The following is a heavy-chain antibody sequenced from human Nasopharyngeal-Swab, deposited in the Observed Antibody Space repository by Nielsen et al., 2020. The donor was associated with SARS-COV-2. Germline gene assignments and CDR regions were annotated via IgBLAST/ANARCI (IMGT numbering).Heavy chain of an antibody. V-gene: IGHV6-1*01. CDR2: TYYRTTWNN. D-gene: IGHD2-21*02. J-gene: IGHJ4*02. CDR3: AGGAQRSDWV. CDR1: GASVPSNSAA. Sequence: SGTLSLTCSISGASVPSNSAAWPGIRPCASRGLEWLGRTYYRTTWNNDYAVSEKSRIIINPDTSKNQFSLQLNSVTPEDTSVYYGAGGAQRSDWVWSQGTGVTVSS.